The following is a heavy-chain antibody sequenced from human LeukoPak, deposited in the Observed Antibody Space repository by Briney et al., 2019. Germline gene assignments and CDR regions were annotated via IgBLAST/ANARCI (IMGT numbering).Heavy chain of an antibody. CDR3: AKEAAPSTNSPFDY. V-gene: IGHV3-23*01. CDR2: ISAGGGTT. D-gene: IGHD5/OR15-5a*01. CDR1: GFTFSSYA. Sequence: PGGSLRLSCVASGFTFSSYAMTWVRQAPGRGLEWVSDISAGGGTTYYAESVKGRLTISRDNSKNTLYLQMSSLRAEDTAVYYCAKEAAPSTNSPFDYWGQGTLVTVSS. J-gene: IGHJ4*02.